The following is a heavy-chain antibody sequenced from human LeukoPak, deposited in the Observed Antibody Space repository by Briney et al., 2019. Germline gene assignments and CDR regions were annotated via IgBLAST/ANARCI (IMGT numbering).Heavy chain of an antibody. D-gene: IGHD2-2*01. CDR1: GYSFTSYW. CDR2: IYPGDSDT. Sequence: GESLKISCKGSGYSFTSYWIGWVRQMPGKGLEWMGIIYPGDSDTRYSPSFQGQVTIPADKSISTAYLQWSSLKAPDTAMYYCARREASREYQLLFHFDYWGQGTLVTVSS. CDR3: ARREASREYQLLFHFDY. J-gene: IGHJ4*02. V-gene: IGHV5-51*01.